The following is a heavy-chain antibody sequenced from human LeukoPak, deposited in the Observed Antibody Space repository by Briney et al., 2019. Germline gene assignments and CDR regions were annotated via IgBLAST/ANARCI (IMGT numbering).Heavy chain of an antibody. CDR2: INVSAST. CDR1: GGSVSGDC. Sequence: SQRLSLTCAVDGGSVSGDCWSSVSQQPGEGLEWIVEINVSASTTYNPSLESRATISVDTSKNQFSLKLSSVTAADTAVYYCAAAAAAPYYFDYWGQGTLVTVSS. D-gene: IGHD2-2*01. V-gene: IGHV4-34*01. CDR3: AAAAAAPYYFDY. J-gene: IGHJ4*02.